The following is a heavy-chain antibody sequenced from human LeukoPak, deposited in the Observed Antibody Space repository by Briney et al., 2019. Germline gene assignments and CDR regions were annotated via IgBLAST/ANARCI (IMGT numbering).Heavy chain of an antibody. V-gene: IGHV3-30*04. CDR2: ISYDGSNK. Sequence: PGGSLRLSCAASGFTFSSYAMHWVRQAPGKGLEWVAVISYDGSNKYYADSVKGRFTISRDNSKNTLYLQMNSLRAEDTAVYCCARGSMNYYDSSGYYPDYWGQGTLVTVSS. J-gene: IGHJ4*02. CDR1: GFTFSSYA. CDR3: ARGSMNYYDSSGYYPDY. D-gene: IGHD3-22*01.